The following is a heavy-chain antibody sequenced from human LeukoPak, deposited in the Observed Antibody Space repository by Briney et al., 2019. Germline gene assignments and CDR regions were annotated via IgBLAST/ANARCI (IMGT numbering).Heavy chain of an antibody. Sequence: SGGSLRLPCTASGFTFGDYSMTWFRQAPGKGLEWVSFIRNKASGGTTEHAASVRGRFTTSRDDSKSIAYLQMNSLKTEDTALYYCTRDRIMTDFWGQGTLVTVSS. V-gene: IGHV3-49*03. CDR1: GFTFGDYS. CDR2: IRNKASGGTT. J-gene: IGHJ4*02. D-gene: IGHD2-15*01. CDR3: TRDRIMTDF.